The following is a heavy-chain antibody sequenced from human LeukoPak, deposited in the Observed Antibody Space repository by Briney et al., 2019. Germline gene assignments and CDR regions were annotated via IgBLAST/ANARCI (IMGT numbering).Heavy chain of an antibody. Sequence: SETLSRTCAVYGGSFSGYYRSWIRQPPGKGLEWIGEINHSGSTNYNTSPKSGVTISEDTSKNQFSLKLSSVTAADTAVYYCARQHPKWRSGSYYRTEKYYYYMDVWGKGTTVTISS. CDR2: INHSGST. CDR1: GGSFSGYY. J-gene: IGHJ6*03. CDR3: ARQHPKWRSGSYYRTEKYYYYMDV. D-gene: IGHD3-10*01. V-gene: IGHV4-34*01.